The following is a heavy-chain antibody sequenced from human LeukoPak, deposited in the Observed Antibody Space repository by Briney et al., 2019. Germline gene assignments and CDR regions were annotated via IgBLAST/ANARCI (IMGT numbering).Heavy chain of an antibody. V-gene: IGHV4-34*01. CDR1: GGSFSGYY. D-gene: IGHD3-22*01. CDR3: ARRKVTMRPLDY. Sequence: PSETLSLTCAVYGGSFSGYYWSWIRQPPGKGLEWIGEINHSGSTNYNPPLKSRVTISVDTSKNQFSLKLSSVTAADTAVYYCARRKVTMRPLDYWGQGTLVTVSS. J-gene: IGHJ4*02. CDR2: INHSGST.